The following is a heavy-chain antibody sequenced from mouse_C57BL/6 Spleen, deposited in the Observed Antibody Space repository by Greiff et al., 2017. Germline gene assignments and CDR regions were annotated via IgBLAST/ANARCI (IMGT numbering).Heavy chain of an antibody. V-gene: IGHV1-5*01. CDR3: TRGDSYSPYAMDY. CDR2: IYPGNSDT. J-gene: IGHJ4*01. CDR1: GYTFTSYW. Sequence: VHVKQSGTVLARPGASVKMSCKTSGYTFTSYWMHWVKQRPGPGLEWIGAIYPGNSDTSYNQKFKGKAKLTAVTSASTAYMELSSLTNEDSAVYYCTRGDSYSPYAMDYWGQGTSVTVSS. D-gene: IGHD2-12*01.